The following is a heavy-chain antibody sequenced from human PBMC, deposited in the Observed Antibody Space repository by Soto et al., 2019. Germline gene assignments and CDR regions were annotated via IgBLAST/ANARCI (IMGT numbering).Heavy chain of an antibody. D-gene: IGHD2-21*01. V-gene: IGHV3-33*05. CDR1: GFAFRSYC. CDR2: ISYDGKNK. J-gene: IGHJ4*02. Sequence: GGSLRLSCAASGFAFRSYCMHWVRQAPGKGLEWVTVISYDGKNKYYADSVKGRFTISRDNSKNTLYLQMNSLRAEDTAVYYCARDLRQCGGGPCYQYFDYWGQGTLVTVSS. CDR3: ARDLRQCGGGPCYQYFDY.